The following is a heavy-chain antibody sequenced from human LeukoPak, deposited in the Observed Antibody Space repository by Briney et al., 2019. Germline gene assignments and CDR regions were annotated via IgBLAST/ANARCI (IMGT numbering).Heavy chain of an antibody. V-gene: IGHV3-30*02. J-gene: IGHJ6*03. CDR1: GFIFSSYG. Sequence: PGGSLRLSCAASGFIFSSYGMHWVRQAPDKGLEWVAFIRYDGSRKYYADSVKGRFTISRDNSKNTLYLQMNSLRAEDTAVYYCAKDPHSSGWYVDYMDVWGKGTTVTISS. CDR2: IRYDGSRK. D-gene: IGHD6-19*01. CDR3: AKDPHSSGWYVDYMDV.